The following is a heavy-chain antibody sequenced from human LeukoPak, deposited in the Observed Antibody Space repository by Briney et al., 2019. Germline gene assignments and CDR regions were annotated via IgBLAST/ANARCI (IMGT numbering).Heavy chain of an antibody. CDR2: INPSGGST. Sequence: GASVKVSCKASGYTFTSYYMHWVRQAPGQGLEWMGIINPSGGSTSYAQKFQGRVTMTRDMSTSTVYMELSSLRSEDTAVYYCARDRRIYYGSGSYYNPVVVGVGDYWGQGTLVTVSS. V-gene: IGHV1-46*01. CDR1: GYTFTSYY. J-gene: IGHJ4*02. D-gene: IGHD3-10*01. CDR3: ARDRRIYYGSGSYYNPVVVGVGDY.